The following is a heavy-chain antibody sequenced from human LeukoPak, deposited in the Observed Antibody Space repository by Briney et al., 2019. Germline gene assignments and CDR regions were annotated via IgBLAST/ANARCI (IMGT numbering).Heavy chain of an antibody. CDR1: GYTFTGYY. J-gene: IGHJ3*02. D-gene: IGHD6-19*01. Sequence: ASVKVSCKASGYTFTGYYMHWVRQAPGQGLEWMGRINPNSGGTNYAQKFQGRVTMTRDTSISTAYMELSRLRSDDTAVYYCARTIAVAGTDAFDIWGQGTMVTVSS. V-gene: IGHV1-2*06. CDR3: ARTIAVAGTDAFDI. CDR2: INPNSGGT.